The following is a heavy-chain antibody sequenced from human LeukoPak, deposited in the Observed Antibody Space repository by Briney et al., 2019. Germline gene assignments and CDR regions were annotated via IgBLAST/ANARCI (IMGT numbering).Heavy chain of an antibody. V-gene: IGHV1-69*04. J-gene: IGHJ4*02. D-gene: IGHD3-10*01. CDR1: GGTFSSYA. CDR3: ASNYYGSGSYRGPLMY. Sequence: ASVKVSCKASGGTFSSYAISWVRQAPGQGLEWMGRIIHILGIANYAQKFQGRVTITADKSTSTAYMELSSLRSEDTAVYYCASNYYGSGSYRGPLMYWGQGTPVTVSS. CDR2: IIHILGIA.